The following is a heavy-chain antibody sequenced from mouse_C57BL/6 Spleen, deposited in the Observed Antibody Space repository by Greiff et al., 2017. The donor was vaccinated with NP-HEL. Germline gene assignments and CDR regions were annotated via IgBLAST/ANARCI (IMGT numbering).Heavy chain of an antibody. CDR2: IDPSDSET. J-gene: IGHJ4*01. Sequence: VQLQQPGAELVRPGSSVKLSCKASGYTFTSYWMHWVKQRPIQGLEWIGNIDPSDSETHYNQKFKDKATLTVDKSSSTAYMQLSSLTSEDSTVYYCARRKWENAMDYWGQGTSVTVSS. CDR3: ARRKWENAMDY. V-gene: IGHV1-52*01. D-gene: IGHD1-3*01. CDR1: GYTFTSYW.